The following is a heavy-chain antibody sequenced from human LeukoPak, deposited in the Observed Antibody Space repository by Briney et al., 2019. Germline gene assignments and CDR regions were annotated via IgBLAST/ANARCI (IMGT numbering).Heavy chain of an antibody. V-gene: IGHV4-59*01. CDR1: GGSISNYY. CDR2: IYYSGST. CDR3: ARAVNSGSYTNFQP. D-gene: IGHD1-26*01. J-gene: IGHJ1*01. Sequence: PSETLSLTCTVSGGSISNYYWSWIRQPPGKGLEWIGYIYYSGSTNYNPSLKSRVTISVDTSKNQFSLKLSSVTAADTAMYYCARAVNSGSYTNFQPWGQGTLVTVSS.